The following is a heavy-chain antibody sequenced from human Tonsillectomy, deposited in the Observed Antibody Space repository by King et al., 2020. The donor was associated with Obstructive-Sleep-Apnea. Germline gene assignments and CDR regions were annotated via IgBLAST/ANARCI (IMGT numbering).Heavy chain of an antibody. D-gene: IGHD3-10*01. CDR2: IYYSGST. CDR3: ARDRYYYGSGSYYNFPHGDAFDI. V-gene: IGHV4-31*03. J-gene: IGHJ3*02. Sequence: MQLQESGPGLVKPSQTLSLTCTVSGGSISSGGYYWSWIRQHPGKGLEWIGYIYYSGSTYYNPSLKSRVTISVDTSKNQFSLKLSSVTAADTAVYYCARDRYYYGSGSYYNFPHGDAFDIWGQGTMVTVSS. CDR1: GGSISSGGYY.